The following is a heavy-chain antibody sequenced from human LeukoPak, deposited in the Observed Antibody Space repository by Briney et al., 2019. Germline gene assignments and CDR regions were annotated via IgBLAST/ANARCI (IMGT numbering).Heavy chain of an antibody. Sequence: PGGTLRLSCAASGFTFSSYAMSWVRQAPGKGLEWVSAISGSGGSTYYADSVKGRFTISRDNSKNTLYLQMNSLRAEDTAVYYCAANFDWIFRGAFDIWGQGTMVTVSS. CDR1: GFTFSSYA. CDR2: ISGSGGST. CDR3: AANFDWIFRGAFDI. J-gene: IGHJ3*02. V-gene: IGHV3-23*01. D-gene: IGHD3-9*01.